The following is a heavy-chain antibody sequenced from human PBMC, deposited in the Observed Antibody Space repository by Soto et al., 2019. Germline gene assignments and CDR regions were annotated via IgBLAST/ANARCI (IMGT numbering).Heavy chain of an antibody. J-gene: IGHJ4*02. CDR2: IYYSGST. V-gene: IGHV4-39*01. Sequence: QLQLQESGPGLVKPSETLSLTCTVSGGSISSNSYYWGWIRQPPGKGLEWIGSIYYSGSTYYNPSLKSRVTISVDTSKNQFSLKLSSVTAADTAVYYCASRGSVYDILTGYGLWGQGTLVTVSS. CDR3: ASRGSVYDILTGYGL. D-gene: IGHD3-9*01. CDR1: GGSISSNSYY.